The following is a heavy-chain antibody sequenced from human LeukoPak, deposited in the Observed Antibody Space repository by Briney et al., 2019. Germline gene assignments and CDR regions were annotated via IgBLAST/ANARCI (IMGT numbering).Heavy chain of an antibody. CDR3: AKDMGYSSSWYYFDY. V-gene: IGHV3-9*01. D-gene: IGHD6-13*01. J-gene: IGHJ4*02. CDR1: GFTFDDYA. CDR2: ISWNSGSI. Sequence: QPGRSLRLSCAASGFTFDDYAMHWVRQAPGKGLEWVSGISWNSGSIGYADSVKGRFTISRDNAKNSLYLQMNSLRAEDTASYYYAKDMGYSSSWYYFDYWGQGTLVTVSS.